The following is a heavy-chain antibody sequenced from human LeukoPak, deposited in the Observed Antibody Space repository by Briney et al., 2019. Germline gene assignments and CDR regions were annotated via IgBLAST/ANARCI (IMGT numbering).Heavy chain of an antibody. CDR3: ARGYGDPTSYYYYGMDV. V-gene: IGHV1-69*02. Sequence: ASVKVSCKASGVTFSSYTISWVRQAPGQGLEWMGRIIPILGIANYAQKFQGRVTITADKSTSTAYMELSSLRSEDTAVYYCARGYGDPTSYYYYGMDVWGQGTTVTVSS. J-gene: IGHJ6*02. CDR2: IIPILGIA. CDR1: GVTFSSYT. D-gene: IGHD4-17*01.